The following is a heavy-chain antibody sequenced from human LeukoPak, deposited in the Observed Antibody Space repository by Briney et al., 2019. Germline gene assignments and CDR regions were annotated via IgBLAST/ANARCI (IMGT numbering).Heavy chain of an antibody. CDR3: ARGPRAYYYGSGSYPTPLY. D-gene: IGHD3-10*01. CDR2: IYHSGST. V-gene: IGHV4-30-2*01. CDR1: GGSISSGGYS. Sequence: SQTLSLTCAVSGGSISSGGYSWSWIRQPPGKGLEWIGYIYHSGSTYYNPSLKSRVTMSVDRSKNQFSLKLSTVTAADTAVYYCARGPRAYYYGSGSYPTPLYWGQGTLVTVSS. J-gene: IGHJ4*02.